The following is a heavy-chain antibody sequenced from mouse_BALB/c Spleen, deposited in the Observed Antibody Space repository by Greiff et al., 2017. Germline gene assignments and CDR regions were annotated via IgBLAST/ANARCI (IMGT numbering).Heavy chain of an antibody. D-gene: IGHD2-1*01. CDR1: GYSITSGYY. CDR3: ARSAIYYGNWDY. J-gene: IGHJ2*01. V-gene: IGHV3-6*02. CDR2: ISYDGSN. Sequence: EVQLQESGPGLVKPSQSLSLTCSVTGYSITSGYYWNWIRQFPGNKLEWMGYISYDGSNNYNPSLKNRISITRDTSKNQFFLKLNSVTTEDTATYYCARSAIYYGNWDYWGQGTTLTVSS.